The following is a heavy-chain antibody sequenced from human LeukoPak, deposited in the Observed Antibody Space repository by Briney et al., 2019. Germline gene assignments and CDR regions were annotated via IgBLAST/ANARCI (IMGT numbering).Heavy chain of an antibody. J-gene: IGHJ4*02. V-gene: IGHV4-61*02. D-gene: IGHD1-14*01. CDR2: IYTSGST. Sequence: PSQTLSLTCTVSGGSISSGSYYWSWIRQPAGKGLEWIGRIYTSGSTNYNPSLKSRVTISVDTSKNQFSLKLSSVTAADTAVYYCARDLQPWGQGTLVTVSS. CDR3: ARDLQP. CDR1: GGSISSGSYY.